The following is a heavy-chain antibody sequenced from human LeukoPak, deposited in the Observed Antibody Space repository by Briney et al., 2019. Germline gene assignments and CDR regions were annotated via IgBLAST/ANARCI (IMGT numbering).Heavy chain of an antibody. J-gene: IGHJ4*02. V-gene: IGHV3-33*01. CDR3: ATDRNSGKYYDY. D-gene: IGHD1-26*01. CDR1: GLRFRNYG. Sequence: GGSLRLSCVVSGLRFRNYGMHWVRQAPGKGLEWVAVIYYDGSNQYYVDSVKGRFTVSRDNAKNTLYLQMDCLRAEDTAVYYCATDRNSGKYYDYWGQGTLVTVSS. CDR2: IYYDGSNQ.